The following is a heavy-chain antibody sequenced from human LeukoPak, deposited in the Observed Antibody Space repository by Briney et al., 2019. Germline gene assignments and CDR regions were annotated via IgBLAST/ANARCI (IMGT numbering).Heavy chain of an antibody. V-gene: IGHV4-39*01. Sequence: SETLSLTCTVSASSASNNNFYCAWIRLPPGKGLEWIGTIYYGGNTYSNPSLTGRVTISVDTSKNQFSLKLSYVTAADTAVYYCATRPRGGWDRYPFDIWGQGTMVTVSS. CDR3: ATRPRGGWDRYPFDI. D-gene: IGHD3-9*01. CDR2: IYYGGNT. J-gene: IGHJ3*02. CDR1: ASSASNNNFY.